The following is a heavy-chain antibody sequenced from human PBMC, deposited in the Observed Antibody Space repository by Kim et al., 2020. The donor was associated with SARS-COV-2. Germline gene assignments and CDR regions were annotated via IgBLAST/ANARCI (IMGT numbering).Heavy chain of an antibody. J-gene: IGHJ4*02. CDR3: ARDLRVRGVIVF. CDR1: GFIFSSYS. Sequence: GGSLRLSCTASGFIFSSYSMNWVRQAPGKGLEWVSTISGGSTFIYYADSVKGRFTISRDDAKNSLYLQMNSLRAEDTAVYYCARDLRVRGVIVFWGQGTL. CDR2: ISGGSTFI. D-gene: IGHD3-10*01. V-gene: IGHV3-21*01.